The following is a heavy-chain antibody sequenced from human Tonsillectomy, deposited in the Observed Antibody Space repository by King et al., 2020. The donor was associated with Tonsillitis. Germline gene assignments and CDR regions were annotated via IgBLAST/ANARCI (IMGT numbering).Heavy chain of an antibody. CDR2: ISNGGGST. CDR3: AKKTDPQEFDC. J-gene: IGHJ4*02. CDR1: GFTFSSYA. D-gene: IGHD2-21*02. V-gene: IGHV3-23*04. Sequence: DVQLVESGGGLVQPGGSLRLSCAASGFTFSSYAMSWVRQAPGKGLEWVSFISNGGGSTYYADSVQGRFTISRDNSKNTLYLQMNELSGEDTALYFCAKKTDPQEFDCWGQGTLVTVSS.